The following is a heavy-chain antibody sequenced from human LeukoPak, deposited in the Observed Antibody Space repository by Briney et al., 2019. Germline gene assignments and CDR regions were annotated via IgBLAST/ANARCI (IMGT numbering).Heavy chain of an antibody. CDR1: GINFNDAW. D-gene: IGHD3-9*01. CDR3: TTLYFGSGHDY. Sequence: GGSLRLSCTVSGINFNDAWLSWVRQAPGKGLEWVGRIKSKIDCATTDYAAPVKGRFTISRDDSKNTLYLQMNSLKAEDTAVYLCTTLYFGSGHDYWGKGTLVTVSS. J-gene: IGHJ4*02. CDR2: IKSKIDCATT. V-gene: IGHV3-15*01.